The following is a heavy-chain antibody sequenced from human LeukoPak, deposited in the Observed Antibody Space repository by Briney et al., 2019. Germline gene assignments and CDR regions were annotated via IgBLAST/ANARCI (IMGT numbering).Heavy chain of an antibody. CDR1: GFTVSSNY. Sequence: PGGSLRLSCAASGFTVSSNYMSWVRRAPGKGLEWVSLIYSGGVTYYADSVKGRFTISRDNSKNTLYLQMNSLRAEDTALYYCAKGSGINHYHWIDPWGQGTLVTVSS. CDR3: AKGSGINHYHWIDP. CDR2: IYSGGVT. J-gene: IGHJ5*02. D-gene: IGHD1-14*01. V-gene: IGHV3-53*01.